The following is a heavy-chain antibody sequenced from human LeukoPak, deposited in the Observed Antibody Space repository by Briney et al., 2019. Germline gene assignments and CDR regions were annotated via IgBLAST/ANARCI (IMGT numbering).Heavy chain of an antibody. Sequence: PGGSLRLSCAASGFTFSSYAMHWVRQAPGKGLEYVSAISSNGGSTYYANSVKGRFTISRDNSKNTLYLQMNSLRAEDTAVYYCARDEYYDSSGFPPHYFQHWGQGTLVTVSS. CDR1: GFTFSSYA. CDR3: ARDEYYDSSGFPPHYFQH. D-gene: IGHD3-22*01. J-gene: IGHJ1*01. CDR2: ISSNGGST. V-gene: IGHV3-64*01.